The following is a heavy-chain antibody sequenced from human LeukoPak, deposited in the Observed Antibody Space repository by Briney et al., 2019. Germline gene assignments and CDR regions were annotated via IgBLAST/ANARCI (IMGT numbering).Heavy chain of an antibody. D-gene: IGHD6-19*01. J-gene: IGHJ4*02. CDR2: INPNSGDT. CDR3: ARDRDNSGDY. Sequence: ASVKVSCETSGYTFTGHYMHWVRQAPGQGLEWMGWINPNSGDTNYAQKFQGRVTMTRDTSISTAYMELSSLRSDDTAVYYCARDRDNSGDYWGQGTLVSVSS. V-gene: IGHV1-2*02. CDR1: GYTFTGHY.